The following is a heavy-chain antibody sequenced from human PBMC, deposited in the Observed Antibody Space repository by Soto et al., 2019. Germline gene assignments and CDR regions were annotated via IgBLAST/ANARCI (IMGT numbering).Heavy chain of an antibody. Sequence: PSETLSLTCTVSGGSIIGYYWSWMRQPPGKGLEWIGYIFYAGNTLYTPSLKSRVTISVDTSKNQFSLKLSSVTAADTAVYYCARNDILAKLQNGMGVWGQGTMVTVSS. CDR3: ARNDILAKLQNGMGV. V-gene: IGHV4-59*01. CDR1: GGSIIGYY. CDR2: IFYAGNT. J-gene: IGHJ6*02. D-gene: IGHD2-15*01.